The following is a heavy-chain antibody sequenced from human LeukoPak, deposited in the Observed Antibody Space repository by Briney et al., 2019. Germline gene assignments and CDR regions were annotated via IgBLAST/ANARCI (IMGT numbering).Heavy chain of an antibody. CDR2: INPKSGGI. CDR3: ARDPYYDILTGYYKSYYYYYMDV. D-gene: IGHD3-9*01. CDR1: GYTFTGYY. Sequence: ASVKVSCKASGYTFTGYYMHWVRQAPGQGLEWMGWINPKSGGINYAQKFQGRVTMTRDTSISTAYMELSRLRSDDTAVYYCARDPYYDILTGYYKSYYYYYMDVWGKGTTVTISS. V-gene: IGHV1-2*02. J-gene: IGHJ6*03.